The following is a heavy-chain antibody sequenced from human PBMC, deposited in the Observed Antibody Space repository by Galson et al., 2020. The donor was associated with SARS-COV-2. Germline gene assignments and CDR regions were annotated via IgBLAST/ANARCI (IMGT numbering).Heavy chain of an antibody. J-gene: IGHJ3*02. V-gene: IGHV6-1*01. CDR1: GDSVSSNSAA. Sequence: SQTLSLTCAISGDSVSSNSAAWNWIRQSPSRGLEWLGRTYYRSKWYNDYAVSVKSRITINPDTSKNQFSLQLNSVTPEDTAVYYCARDRDSSGGSGDAFDIWGQGTMVTVSS. CDR3: ARDRDSSGGSGDAFDI. D-gene: IGHD6-19*01. CDR2: TYYRSKWYN.